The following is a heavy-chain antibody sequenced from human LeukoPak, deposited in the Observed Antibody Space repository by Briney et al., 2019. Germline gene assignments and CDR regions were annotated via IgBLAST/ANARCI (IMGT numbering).Heavy chain of an antibody. CDR3: AKDRVSPGFNWFDP. D-gene: IGHD2/OR15-2a*01. V-gene: IGHV3-23*01. J-gene: IGHJ5*02. Sequence: QPGGSLRLSCAAPGVSISSYAISWVRQAPGKGLEWVSAINGRGDNTYYADFVKGRFTISRDNPKSTVYLQMNSLRTEDTAVYYCAKDRVSPGFNWFDPWGQGTLVTVSS. CDR2: INGRGDNT. CDR1: GVSISSYA.